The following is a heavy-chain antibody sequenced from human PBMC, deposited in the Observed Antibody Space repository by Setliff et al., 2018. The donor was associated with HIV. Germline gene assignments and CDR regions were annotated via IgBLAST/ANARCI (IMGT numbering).Heavy chain of an antibody. D-gene: IGHD3-22*01. J-gene: IGHJ4*02. Sequence: VASVKVSCKASGYTFTAYYLHWVRQAPGQGLEWMGWINPNSGGTDYAQKFRGRVTMTRDTSISTAYMGLSRLTSDDTAVYYCARGPNYYDRGSYYNFDYWGKGTLVTVSS. V-gene: IGHV1-2*02. CDR2: INPNSGGT. CDR1: GYTFTAYY. CDR3: ARGPNYYDRGSYYNFDY.